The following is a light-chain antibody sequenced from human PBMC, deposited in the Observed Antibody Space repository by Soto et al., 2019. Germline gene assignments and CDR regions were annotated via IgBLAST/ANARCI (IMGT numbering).Light chain of an antibody. J-gene: IGKJ4*01. Sequence: EIVLPQSPATLSLSPGDRATLSCRASQSVSNYLAWYQQKPGQVPKLLIYDTFHRAPGIPVRFGGSGFGTDFTLTTSSLESDDFAVYYCQHRANVVSFGGGTKMEIK. CDR2: DTF. V-gene: IGKV3-11*01. CDR1: QSVSNY. CDR3: QHRANVVS.